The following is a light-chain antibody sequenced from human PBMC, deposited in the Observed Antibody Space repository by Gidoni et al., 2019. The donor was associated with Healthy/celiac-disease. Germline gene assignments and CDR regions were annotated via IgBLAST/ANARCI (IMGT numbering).Light chain of an antibody. Sequence: DIQMTQSPSSLSASVGYRVTITCQASQDISNYLNWYQQKPGKAPKLLIYYASNLETGVPSRFSGSGSGTAFTFTISSLQPEDIATYYCQQYDNLPLTFGGGTKVEIK. CDR1: QDISNY. J-gene: IGKJ4*01. CDR2: YAS. CDR3: QQYDNLPLT. V-gene: IGKV1-33*01.